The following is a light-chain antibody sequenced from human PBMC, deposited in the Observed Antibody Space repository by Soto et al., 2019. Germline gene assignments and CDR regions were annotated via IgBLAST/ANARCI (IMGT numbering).Light chain of an antibody. CDR1: SSDVGGYNY. Sequence: QSALTQPASVSGSPGQSITISCTGTSSDVGGYNYVSWYQQHPGKAPKVMIYDVSNRPSGVSNRFSGSKSGNTASLTISGLQAEDEADYYCSSYTSSSTYAFGTVTKVTVL. V-gene: IGLV2-14*01. CDR2: DVS. CDR3: SSYTSSSTYA. J-gene: IGLJ1*01.